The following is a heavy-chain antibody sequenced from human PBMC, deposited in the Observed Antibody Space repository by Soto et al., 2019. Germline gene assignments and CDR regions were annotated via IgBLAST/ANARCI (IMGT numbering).Heavy chain of an antibody. CDR2: ISAYNGNT. CDR3: AREYGSGSRVDY. J-gene: IGHJ4*02. CDR1: GYTFTSYG. D-gene: IGHD3-10*01. V-gene: IGHV1-18*01. Sequence: QVQLVQSGAEVKKPGASVKVYCKASGYTFTSYGISWLRQAPGQGLEWMGWISAYNGNTNYAQKLQGRGTMTADTSSSTASMELRSVRSADTAVYYCAREYGSGSRVDYWGQGTLVTVS.